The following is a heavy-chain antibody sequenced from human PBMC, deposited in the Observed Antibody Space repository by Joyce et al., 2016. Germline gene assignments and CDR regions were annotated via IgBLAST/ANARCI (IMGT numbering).Heavy chain of an antibody. CDR3: AADVAEVGFGELDH. CDR1: GFTFNFAW. CDR2: IKSKTSGETT. J-gene: IGHJ4*02. Sequence: EVQVAEYGGGLVKPGGSLRLSCAASGFTFNFAWMTWVRQAPGKGLEWVGRIKSKTSGETTEYAAPVKGRFTISRDDSKNTVSLQMNGLRTEDTAVYFCAADVAEVGFGELDHWGQGTLVTVSS. V-gene: IGHV3-15*01. D-gene: IGHD3-10*01.